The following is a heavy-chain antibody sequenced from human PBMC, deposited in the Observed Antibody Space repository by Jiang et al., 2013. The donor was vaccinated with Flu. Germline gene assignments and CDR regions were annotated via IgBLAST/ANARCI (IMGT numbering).Heavy chain of an antibody. CDR2: INPNDGGT. D-gene: IGHD3-16*02. CDR1: GYSFSSHW. CDR3: ARDTSAAELSWWFDP. Sequence: VQLVESGAEVKKPGASVRISCKASGYSFSSHWMHWVRQAPGQGLEWMAIINPNDGGTNYAQKFHGRVTLTRDTSTNTVYMELSSLRSEDTAVYYCARDTSAAELSWWFDPWGQGTLVTVSS. V-gene: IGHV1-46*01. J-gene: IGHJ5*02.